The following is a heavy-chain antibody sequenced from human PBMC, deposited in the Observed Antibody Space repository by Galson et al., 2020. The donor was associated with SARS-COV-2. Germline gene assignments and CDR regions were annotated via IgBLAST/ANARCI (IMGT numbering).Heavy chain of an antibody. CDR1: GFTFSNAW. Sequence: SCAASGFTFSNAWMSWVRQAPGKGLEWVGRIKSKTDGGTTDYAAPVKGRFTISRDDSKNTLYLQMNSLKTEDTAVYYCTTETSFDYDILTGYYPMMDYWGQGTLVTVSS. V-gene: IGHV3-15*01. CDR2: IKSKTDGGTT. CDR3: TTETSFDYDILTGYYPMMDY. J-gene: IGHJ4*02. D-gene: IGHD3-9*01.